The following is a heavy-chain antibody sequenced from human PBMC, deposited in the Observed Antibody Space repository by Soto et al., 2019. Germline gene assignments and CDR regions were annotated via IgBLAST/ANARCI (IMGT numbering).Heavy chain of an antibody. V-gene: IGHV4-34*01. CDR3: TRTPTRGASAWFDP. CDR1: GGSFSDHY. D-gene: IGHD1-26*01. CDR2: IHLSGRT. J-gene: IGHJ5*02. Sequence: QVQLQQWGAGLLKPSETLSLTCAVYGGSFSDHYWIWIRQPPGKGLEWIGEIHLSGRTNYNPSPKSRVTISLDTSKNQFSVKLSSVTAADTAVYYCTRTPTRGASAWFDPWGQGTLVSVSS.